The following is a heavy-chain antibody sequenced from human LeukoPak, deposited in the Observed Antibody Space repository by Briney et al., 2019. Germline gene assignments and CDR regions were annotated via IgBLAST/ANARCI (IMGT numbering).Heavy chain of an antibody. CDR2: IYTSGST. Sequence: PSETLSLTCTVSGGSISSYYRSWIRQPAGKGLEWIGRIYTSGSTNYNPSLKSRVTISVDKSKNQFSLKLSSVTAADTAVYYCARGAAAYWFDPWGQGTLVTVSS. V-gene: IGHV4-4*07. D-gene: IGHD2-2*01. CDR3: ARGAAAYWFDP. CDR1: GGSISSYY. J-gene: IGHJ5*02.